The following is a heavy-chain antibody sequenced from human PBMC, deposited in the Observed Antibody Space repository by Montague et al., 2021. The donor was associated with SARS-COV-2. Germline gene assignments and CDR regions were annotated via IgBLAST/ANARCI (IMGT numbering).Heavy chain of an antibody. CDR2: INHSGGT. CDR3: ARGLTDVTVILVFVGASLYFDS. D-gene: IGHD3-22*01. V-gene: IGHV4-34*01. CDR1: GGSFSGHS. J-gene: IGHJ4*02. Sequence: SETLSLTCVVYGGSFSGHSWTWIRQPPGKGLEWIGEINHSGGTNXNPSLKSRVTISVDTSKNQFSLKLSSLTAADTAVYYCARGLTDVTVILVFVGASLYFDSWGQGALVTVSS.